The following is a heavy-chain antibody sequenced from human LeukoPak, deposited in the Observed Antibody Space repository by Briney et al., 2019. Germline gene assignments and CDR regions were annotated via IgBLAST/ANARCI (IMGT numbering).Heavy chain of an antibody. J-gene: IGHJ4*02. CDR1: GLTFSSYA. CDR2: ISYDGSNK. D-gene: IGHD3-22*01. Sequence: GGSLRLSCAASGLTFSSYAMHWVRQAPGKGLEWVAVISYDGSNKYYADSVKGRFTISRDNSKNTLYLQMNSLRAEDTAVYYCARPPGYYHNFVDYWGQGTLVTVSS. CDR3: ARPPGYYHNFVDY. V-gene: IGHV3-30-3*01.